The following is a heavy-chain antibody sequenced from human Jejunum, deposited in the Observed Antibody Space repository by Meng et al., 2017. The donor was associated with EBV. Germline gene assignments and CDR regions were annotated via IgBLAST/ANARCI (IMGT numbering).Heavy chain of an antibody. Sequence: QVQLVQSGAEVKKXXASVKVSCKTSGYTFTSFDINWVRQAPGQGLEWMGCMNPNSGYTVYAQKFQGRVAMTRDTSMSTVFMELTSLRSEDTAVYYCARAMDFFDYWGQGTLVTVSS. CDR1: GYTFTSFD. CDR2: MNPNSGYT. D-gene: IGHD5-24*01. V-gene: IGHV1-8*01. CDR3: ARAMDFFDY. J-gene: IGHJ4*02.